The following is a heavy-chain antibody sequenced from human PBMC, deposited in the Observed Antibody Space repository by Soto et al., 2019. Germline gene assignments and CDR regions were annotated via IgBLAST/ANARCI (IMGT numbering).Heavy chain of an antibody. Sequence: ASVKVSYKASGYTFTSYGISWVRQAPGQGLEWMGWISAYNGNTNYAQKLQGRVTMTTDTSTSTAYMELRSLRSDDTAVYYCARDANYDFWSGYYWGPYYYYYYGMDVWGQGTTVTVSS. CDR2: ISAYNGNT. V-gene: IGHV1-18*04. CDR3: ARDANYDFWSGYYWGPYYYYYYGMDV. CDR1: GYTFTSYG. J-gene: IGHJ6*02. D-gene: IGHD3-3*01.